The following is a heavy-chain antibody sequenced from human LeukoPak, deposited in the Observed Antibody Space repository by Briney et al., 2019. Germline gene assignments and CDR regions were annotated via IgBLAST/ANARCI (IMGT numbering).Heavy chain of an antibody. CDR1: GGTFSSYA. V-gene: IGHV1-69*05. CDR3: ANALRGVVVPAAIEHY. Sequence: SVKVSCKASGGTFSSYAISWVRQAPGQGLEWMGRIIPIFGTANYAQKFQGRVTITTDESTSTAYMELSSLRSEDTAVYYCANALRGVVVPAAIEHYWGQGTLVTVSS. J-gene: IGHJ4*02. CDR2: IIPIFGTA. D-gene: IGHD2-2*02.